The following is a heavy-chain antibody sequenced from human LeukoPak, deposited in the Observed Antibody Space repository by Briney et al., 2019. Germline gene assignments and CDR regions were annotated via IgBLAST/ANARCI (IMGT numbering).Heavy chain of an antibody. CDR3: AREESSPSISRPYYYYYMDV. V-gene: IGHV3-30*03. J-gene: IGHJ6*03. CDR1: GFTFSSYG. Sequence: PGGSLRLSCAASGFTFSSYGMHWVRQAPGKGLEWVAVISYDGSNKYYADSVKGRFTISRDNSKNTLYLQMNSLRAEDTAVYYCAREESSPSISRPYYYYYMDVWGKGTTVTISS. CDR2: ISYDGSNK. D-gene: IGHD6-13*01.